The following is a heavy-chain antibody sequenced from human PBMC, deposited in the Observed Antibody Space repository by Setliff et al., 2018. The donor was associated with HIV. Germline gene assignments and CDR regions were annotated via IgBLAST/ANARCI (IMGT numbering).Heavy chain of an antibody. J-gene: IGHJ6*03. D-gene: IGHD3-10*01. CDR3: ARIRGSTPYHYFYMAV. V-gene: IGHV4-59*11. Sequence: SETLSLTCTGSGGSITSHYWSWIRQPPGKGLEWIGYMYNSGSTNYNPSLKSRVTISVDTSKNQFSLNLSSVTAADTAIYYCARIRGSTPYHYFYMAVWGKATTVTVSS. CDR2: MYNSGST. CDR1: GGSITSHY.